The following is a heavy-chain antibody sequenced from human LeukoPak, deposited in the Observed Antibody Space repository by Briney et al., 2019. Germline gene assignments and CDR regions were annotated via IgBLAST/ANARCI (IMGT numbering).Heavy chain of an antibody. CDR1: GGSISSYY. CDR3: ARGHGRIQLWFNV. J-gene: IGHJ4*02. CDR2: INHSGST. V-gene: IGHV4-34*01. D-gene: IGHD5-18*01. Sequence: PSETLSLTCTVSGGSISSYYWSWIRQPPGKGLEWIGEINHSGSTNYNPSLKSRVTISVDTSKNQFSLKPSSVTAADTAVYYCARGHGRIQLWFNVWGQGTLVTVSS.